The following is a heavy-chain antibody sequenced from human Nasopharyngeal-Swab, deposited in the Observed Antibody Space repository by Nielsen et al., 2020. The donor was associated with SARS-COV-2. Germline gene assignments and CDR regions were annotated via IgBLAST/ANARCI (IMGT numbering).Heavy chain of an antibody. D-gene: IGHD2-2*01. V-gene: IGHV1-3*01. CDR2: INAGNGNT. Sequence: WVRQAPGQRLEWMGWINAGNGNTKYSQEFQGRVTITRDTSASTAYMELSSLRSEDTAVYYCARGCSSTSCPQGVGWFDPWGQGTLVTVSS. CDR3: ARGCSSTSCPQGVGWFDP. J-gene: IGHJ5*02.